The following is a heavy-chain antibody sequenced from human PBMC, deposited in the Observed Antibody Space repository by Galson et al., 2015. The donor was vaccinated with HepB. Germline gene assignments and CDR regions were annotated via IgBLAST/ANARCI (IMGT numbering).Heavy chain of an antibody. CDR1: GFTFSDYA. CDR3: ARGSMYHMDV. Sequence: SLRLSCAASGFTFSDYAMNCVRQAPGAGLEWVSYISSTGSDISYADSVKGRFTIPRDNAKNSLYLQMNSLRAEDTSVYYCARGSMYHMDVWGQGTMVTVSS. J-gene: IGHJ6*02. CDR2: ISSTGSDI. V-gene: IGHV3-48*03. D-gene: IGHD2/OR15-2a*01.